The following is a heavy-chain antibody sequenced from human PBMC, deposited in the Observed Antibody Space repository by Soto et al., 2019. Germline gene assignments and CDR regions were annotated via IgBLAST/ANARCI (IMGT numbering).Heavy chain of an antibody. CDR1: GGSISSYY. D-gene: IGHD3-16*01. CDR3: RGDLGGGEDV. Sequence: PSETLSLTCTVSGGSISSYYWSWIRQPPGKGLEWIGYIYYSGSTNYNPSLKSRVTISLDTANNQSSLKLSSVIAADTAAYYCRGDLGGGEDVWGQGTTVTVSS. CDR2: IYYSGST. V-gene: IGHV4-59*01. J-gene: IGHJ6*02.